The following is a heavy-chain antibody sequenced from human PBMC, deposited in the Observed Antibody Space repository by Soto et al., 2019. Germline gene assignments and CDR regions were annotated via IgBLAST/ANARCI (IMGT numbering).Heavy chain of an antibody. J-gene: IGHJ4*02. V-gene: IGHV3-11*01. D-gene: IGHD6-13*01. CDR1: GFTFSDYY. Sequence: QVQLVESGGGLVKPGGSLRLSCAASGFTFSDYYMSWIRQDPGKGLVWVSYISSSGSTIYYADSVKGRFTISRDNAKNSRDLKRSSLRAKDTAVYYCARGNSSSWYLYSYWGQGTLVTGSS. CDR3: ARGNSSSWYLYSY. CDR2: ISSSGSTI.